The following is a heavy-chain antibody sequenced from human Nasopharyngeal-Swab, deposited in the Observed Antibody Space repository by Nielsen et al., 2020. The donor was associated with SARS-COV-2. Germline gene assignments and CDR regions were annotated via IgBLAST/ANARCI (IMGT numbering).Heavy chain of an antibody. J-gene: IGHJ4*02. Sequence: ASVKVSCKVSGYTLTELSMHWVRQAPGKGLEWMGGFDPEDGETIYAQKFQGRVNMTEDTSTDTAYMELSSLRSEDTAVYYCATSPPGDGDYVIGYWGQGTLVTVSS. CDR2: FDPEDGET. V-gene: IGHV1-24*01. CDR3: ATSPPGDGDYVIGY. D-gene: IGHD4-17*01. CDR1: GYTLTELS.